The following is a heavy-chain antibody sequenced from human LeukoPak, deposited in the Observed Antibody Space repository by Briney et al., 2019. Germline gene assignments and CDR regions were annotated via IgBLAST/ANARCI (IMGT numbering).Heavy chain of an antibody. J-gene: IGHJ4*02. Sequence: SQTLSLTCTVSGGSISSGGYYWSWIRQPPGKGLEWIGYIYHSGSTYYNPSLKSRVTISVDRSKNQFSLKLSSVTAADTAVYYCARASTRDSPFDYWGQGTLVTVSS. CDR3: ARASTRDSPFDY. CDR1: GGSISSGGYY. CDR2: IYHSGST. V-gene: IGHV4-30-2*01.